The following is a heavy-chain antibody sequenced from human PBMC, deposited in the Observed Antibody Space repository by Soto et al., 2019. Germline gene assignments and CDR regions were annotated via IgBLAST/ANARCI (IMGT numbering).Heavy chain of an antibody. J-gene: IGHJ6*02. D-gene: IGHD3-3*01. V-gene: IGHV1-24*01. CDR2: FDPEDGET. CDR1: GYTLTELS. Sequence: QVQLVQSGAEVKKPGASVKVSCKVSGYTLTELSMHWVRQAPGKGLEWMGGFDPEDGETIYAQKFQGRVTMTEDTSTDTAYMELSSLRSEDTAVYYCATVNPTLSGYYYYYGMDVWGQGTTVTVSS. CDR3: ATVNPTLSGYYYYYGMDV.